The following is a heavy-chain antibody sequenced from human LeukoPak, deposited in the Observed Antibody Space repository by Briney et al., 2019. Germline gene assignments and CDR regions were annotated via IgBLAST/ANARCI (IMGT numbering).Heavy chain of an antibody. CDR2: TIPIFGTA. V-gene: IGHV1-69*13. CDR3: ARVKSERAGGDAFDY. D-gene: IGHD2-21*02. J-gene: IGHJ4*02. CDR1: GGTFSSYA. Sequence: SLKVSCKASGGTFSSYAISWVRQAPGQGLEWMGGTIPIFGTANYAQKFQGRVTITADESTSTAYMELSSLRSEDTAVYYCARVKSERAGGDAFDYWGQGTLVTVSS.